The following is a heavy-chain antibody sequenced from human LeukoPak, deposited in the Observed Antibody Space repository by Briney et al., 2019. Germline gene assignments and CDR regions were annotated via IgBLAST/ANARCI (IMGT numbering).Heavy chain of an antibody. CDR3: ARGGKPGSSGYDWRNDQYYYSMDV. D-gene: IGHD5-12*01. CDR1: GYTFTAYY. J-gene: IGHJ6*03. CDR2: ISPNSGAT. Sequence: ASVKVSCKAYGYTFTAYYLHWVRQAPGQGLEWMGWISPNSGATKYAQKFQDRVTMTRDTSINTAYMALSRLRADDSAVYYCARGGKPGSSGYDWRNDQYYYSMDVWGKGTTVAISS. V-gene: IGHV1-2*02.